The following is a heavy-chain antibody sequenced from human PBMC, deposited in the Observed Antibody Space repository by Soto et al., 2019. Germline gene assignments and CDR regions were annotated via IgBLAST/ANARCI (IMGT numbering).Heavy chain of an antibody. Sequence: EVQLVESGGGLVQPGGSLRLSCAASGFTFSSYAMHWVRQAPGKGLEYVSAISSNGGSTDYANSVKGRFTISRDNSKNTLYLQMGSLRAEDMAVYYCARGRSLYGDYGIYFDYWGQGTLVTVSS. D-gene: IGHD4-17*01. CDR2: ISSNGGST. V-gene: IGHV3-64*01. CDR3: ARGRSLYGDYGIYFDY. CDR1: GFTFSSYA. J-gene: IGHJ4*02.